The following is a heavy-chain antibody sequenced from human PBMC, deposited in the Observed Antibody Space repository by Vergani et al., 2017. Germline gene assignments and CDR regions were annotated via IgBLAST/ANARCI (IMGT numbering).Heavy chain of an antibody. V-gene: IGHV3-53*01. Sequence: DVHLAESGGGFFQPGGSLRLSCAASGFTVSTNYMTWVRQAPGKGLEWVSIIYSDGSTYYADSVKGRFTISRDNYKNTLYLQMNSLRAEDTAVYYCARDSGVVPAAIGAFDVWGQGTMVTVSS. CDR2: IYSDGST. CDR3: ARDSGVVPAAIGAFDV. CDR1: GFTVSTNY. D-gene: IGHD2-2*01. J-gene: IGHJ3*01.